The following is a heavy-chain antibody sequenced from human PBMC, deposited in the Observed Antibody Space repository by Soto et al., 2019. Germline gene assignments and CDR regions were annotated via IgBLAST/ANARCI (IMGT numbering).Heavy chain of an antibody. J-gene: IGHJ4*02. D-gene: IGHD3-10*01. V-gene: IGHV1-46*03. Sequence: QVQLVQSGAEVKKPGASVKVSCKASGYTFTSYYMHWVRQAPGQGLEWMGIINPSGGSTSYAQKFQGIVTMTRDTSTSTVYMELSSLRSEDTAVEYCARAVGGSGDDYWGQGTLVTVSS. CDR3: ARAVGGSGDDY. CDR1: GYTFTSYY. CDR2: INPSGGST.